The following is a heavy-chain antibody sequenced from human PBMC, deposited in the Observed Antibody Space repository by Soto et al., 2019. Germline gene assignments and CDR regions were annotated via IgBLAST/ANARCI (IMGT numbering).Heavy chain of an antibody. CDR1: GYSFTNYW. CDR3: AKPSEGIYFQARDA. J-gene: IGHJ6*03. Sequence: GASLKSSCKGSGYSFTNYWIAWVRQMPGKGLEWMGIIYPGDSDTRYGPSFQGQVTISADKSISTAYLQWSSLQASDTAMYYRAKPSEGIYFQARDAWGNGPTVTAS. CDR2: IYPGDSDT. V-gene: IGHV5-51*01. D-gene: IGHD1-26*01.